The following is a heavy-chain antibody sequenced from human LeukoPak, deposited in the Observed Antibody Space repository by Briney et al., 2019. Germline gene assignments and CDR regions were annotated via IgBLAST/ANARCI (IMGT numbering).Heavy chain of an antibody. J-gene: IGHJ4*02. CDR1: GFTFSDYY. V-gene: IGHV3-11*05. Sequence: PGGSLRLSCAASGFTFSDYYMTWIRKAPGRGLEWILYISNSGSYTNYADSVKGRFTISRDNAESSLYLQMNSLRAEDTAVYYCARGGSRGYSGYDSNWGQGTLVTVSS. CDR3: ARGGSRGYSGYDSN. CDR2: ISNSGSYT. D-gene: IGHD5-12*01.